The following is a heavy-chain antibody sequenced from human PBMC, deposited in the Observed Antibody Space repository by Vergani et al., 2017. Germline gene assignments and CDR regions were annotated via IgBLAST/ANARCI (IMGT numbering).Heavy chain of an antibody. Sequence: QVQILQSGGGVVQPGGSLRLSCTLSGFTLNTYGIHWVRQAPGKGLEWVGYLRADSTGQQYKDSVKGRFTISRDNSKNTMYLQMNSVRSDDTAIYYCAKDRKSTWYGFDYWGQGTLVTVSS. V-gene: IGHV3-30*02. D-gene: IGHD6-13*01. CDR3: AKDRKSTWYGFDY. CDR1: GFTLNTYG. J-gene: IGHJ4*02. CDR2: LRADSTGQ.